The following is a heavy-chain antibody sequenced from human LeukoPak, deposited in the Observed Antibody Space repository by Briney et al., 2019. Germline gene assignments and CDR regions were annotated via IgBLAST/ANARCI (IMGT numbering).Heavy chain of an antibody. CDR3: TRHGPAEGPAATVWFDP. Sequence: PGGSLRLSCAASGFTFSGSAMHWVRQASGKGLEWVGRIRSKANSYATAYAASVKGRFTISRDDSKNTAYLQMNSLKTEDTAVYYCTRHGPAEGPAATVWFDPWGQGTLVTVSS. D-gene: IGHD2-2*01. CDR1: GFTFSGSA. V-gene: IGHV3-73*01. CDR2: IRSKANSYAT. J-gene: IGHJ5*02.